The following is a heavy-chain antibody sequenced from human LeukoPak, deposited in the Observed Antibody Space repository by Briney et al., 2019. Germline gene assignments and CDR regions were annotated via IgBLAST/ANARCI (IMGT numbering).Heavy chain of an antibody. Sequence: VASVKVSCKASGYTFTSYGISWVRQAPGQGLEWMGWTNPNSGGTNYAQKFQGRVTMTRDTSISTAYMELSRLRSDDTAVYYCARDQQGYSYYYFDYWGQGTLVTVSS. J-gene: IGHJ4*02. CDR1: GYTFTSYG. D-gene: IGHD3-22*01. CDR3: ARDQQGYSYYYFDY. CDR2: TNPNSGGT. V-gene: IGHV1-2*02.